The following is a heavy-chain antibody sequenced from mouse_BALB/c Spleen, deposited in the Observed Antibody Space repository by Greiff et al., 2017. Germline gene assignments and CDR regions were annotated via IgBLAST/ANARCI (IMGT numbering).Heavy chain of an antibody. J-gene: IGHJ1*01. V-gene: IGHV5-17*02. CDR2: ISSGSSTI. Sequence: EVQLVESGGGLVQPGGSRKLSCAASGFTFSSFGMHWVRQAPEKGLEWVAYISSGSSTIYYADTVKGRFTISRDNPKNTLFLQMTSLRSEDTAMYYCARSGGLRYFDVWGAGTTVTVSS. CDR1: GFTFSSFG. CDR3: ARSGGLRYFDV. D-gene: IGHD2-2*01.